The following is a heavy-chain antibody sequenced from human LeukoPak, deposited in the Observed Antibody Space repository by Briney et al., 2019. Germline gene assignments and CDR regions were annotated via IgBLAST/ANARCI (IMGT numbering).Heavy chain of an antibody. D-gene: IGHD6-13*01. CDR3: ARGRKAAAAREGFAFDI. CDR2: ISSSSSYI. V-gene: IGHV3-21*01. J-gene: IGHJ3*02. Sequence: GGSLRLSYAASGFTFSSYSMNWVRQAPGKGLEWVSSISSSSSYIYYADSVKGRFTIFRDNAKNSLYLQMNSLRAEDTAVYYCARGRKAAAAREGFAFDIWGQGTMVTVSS. CDR1: GFTFSSYS.